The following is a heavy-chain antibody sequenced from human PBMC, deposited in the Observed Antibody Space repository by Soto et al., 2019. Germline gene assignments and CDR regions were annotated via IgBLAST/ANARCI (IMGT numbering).Heavy chain of an antibody. CDR2: INPSGGST. Sequence: ASVKVSCTASGYTFTSYYMHWVRHAPGQGLEWMGIINPSGGSTSYAQKFQGRVTMTRDTSTSTVYMELSSLRSEDTAVYYCARAPLEVTVAQSRYYYYYGMDVWGQGTTVTVSS. CDR1: GYTFTSYY. J-gene: IGHJ6*02. D-gene: IGHD4-17*01. CDR3: ARAPLEVTVAQSRYYYYYGMDV. V-gene: IGHV1-46*01.